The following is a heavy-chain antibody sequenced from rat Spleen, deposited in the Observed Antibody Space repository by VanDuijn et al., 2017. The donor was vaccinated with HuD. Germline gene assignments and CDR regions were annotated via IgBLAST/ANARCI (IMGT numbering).Heavy chain of an antibody. V-gene: IGHV3-3*01. J-gene: IGHJ4*01. Sequence: EVQLQESGPGLVKPSQSLSLTCSVTGYSITSSYRWNWIRKFPGNKLEWMGYINSAGSTNYNPSLKSRIPITRDTPKNQFFLQVNSVTTEDTATYYCAKTTVAYYYVMDAWGQGASVTVSS. D-gene: IGHD1-3*01. CDR1: GYSITSSYR. CDR3: AKTTVAYYYVMDA. CDR2: INSAGST.